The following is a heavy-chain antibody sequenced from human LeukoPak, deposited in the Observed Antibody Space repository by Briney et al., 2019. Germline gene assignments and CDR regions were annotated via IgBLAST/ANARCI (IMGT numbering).Heavy chain of an antibody. CDR1: GGSISSGPYF. J-gene: IGHJ4*02. CDR2: IWPSVST. Sequence: SETLSLTCSVSGGSISSGPYFWSWIRQSPGQGVGGIGHIWPSVSTNYNPSLSGRVAISLDKSRNHFPLMVTAVTAADTAFYYCARKGPEHLPTYFAHWGRGILVTVSS. V-gene: IGHV4-30-2*06. CDR3: ARKGPEHLPTYFAH. D-gene: IGHD2-21*01.